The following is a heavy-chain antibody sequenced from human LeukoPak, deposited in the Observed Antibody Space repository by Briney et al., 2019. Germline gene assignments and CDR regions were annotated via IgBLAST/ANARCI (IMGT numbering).Heavy chain of an antibody. CDR1: GFTFSCCG. Sequence: GGSLRLSCAASGFTFSCCGIHWVRQAPGKGLEWVAVISYDGSNKYYADSVKGRFTISRDNSKNTLYLQMNSLRAEDTAVYYCAREGVGNYGDYNAFDIWGQGTMVTVSS. CDR3: AREGVGNYGDYNAFDI. CDR2: ISYDGSNK. D-gene: IGHD4-17*01. V-gene: IGHV3-30*19. J-gene: IGHJ3*02.